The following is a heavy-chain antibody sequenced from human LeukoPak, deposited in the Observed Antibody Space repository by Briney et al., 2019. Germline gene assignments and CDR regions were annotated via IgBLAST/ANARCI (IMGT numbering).Heavy chain of an antibody. Sequence: PGGSLRLSCAASGFTFSSYGMHWVRQAPGKGLEWVAFIRYDGGNKYYADSVKGRFTISRDNSKNTLYLQMNSLRAEDTAVYYCAKGRAYGGNAVDYWGQGTLVTVSS. J-gene: IGHJ4*02. V-gene: IGHV3-30*02. CDR3: AKGRAYGGNAVDY. CDR2: IRYDGGNK. CDR1: GFTFSSYG. D-gene: IGHD4-23*01.